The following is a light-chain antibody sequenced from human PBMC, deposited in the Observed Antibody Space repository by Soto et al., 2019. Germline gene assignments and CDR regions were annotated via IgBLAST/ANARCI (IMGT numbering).Light chain of an antibody. CDR1: SSDVGGYNY. V-gene: IGLV2-14*01. Sequence: QSALTQPASVSGSPGQSITISCTGTSSDVGGYNYVSWYQQHPGKAPKLMIYDVSNRPSGVSNRFSGSKSGNTASLTISGLQAEDEADYYGSSYTSISTVVFGGGTKLNVL. J-gene: IGLJ2*01. CDR2: DVS. CDR3: SSYTSISTVV.